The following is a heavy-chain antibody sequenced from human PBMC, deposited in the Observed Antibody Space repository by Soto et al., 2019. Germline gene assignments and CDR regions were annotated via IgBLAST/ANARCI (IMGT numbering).Heavy chain of an antibody. CDR3: AKVSGSWHFDL. J-gene: IGHJ2*01. V-gene: IGHV3-23*01. CDR2: ISGSGGRT. CDR1: GITLSSNA. Sequence: ELLESGGGLVQSGGSLRLSCAASGITLSSNAMSWVRQAPGMGLEWVSGISGSGGRTYYADSVKGRFTISRDNSKNTLYVQMNSLRAEDTAVYYCAKVSGSWHFDLWGRGTLVTVSS. D-gene: IGHD6-25*01.